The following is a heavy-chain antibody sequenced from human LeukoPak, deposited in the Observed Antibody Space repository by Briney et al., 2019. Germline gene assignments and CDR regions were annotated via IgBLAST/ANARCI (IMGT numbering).Heavy chain of an antibody. CDR1: EFTFSIYS. Sequence: GGSLRLSCAGSEFTFSIYSMNWVRQAPGKGLEWVSSISSSSSYIYYADSVKGRFTISRDNAKNSLYLQMNSLGADDTAVYYCARGGTYCSSTSCQFHAFDIWGQGTMVTVSS. V-gene: IGHV3-21*01. CDR2: ISSSSSYI. CDR3: ARGGTYCSSTSCQFHAFDI. J-gene: IGHJ3*02. D-gene: IGHD2-2*01.